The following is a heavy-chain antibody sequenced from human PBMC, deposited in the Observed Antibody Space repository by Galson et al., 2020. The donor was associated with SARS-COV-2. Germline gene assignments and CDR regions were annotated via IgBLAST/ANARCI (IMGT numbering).Heavy chain of an antibody. V-gene: IGHV5-51*01. CDR3: ARLAKDYYDSSGYYLYSYFQH. CDR1: GYSFTSYW. CDR2: IYPGDSDT. Sequence: GESLKISCKGSGYSFTSYWIGWVRQMPGKGLEWMGIIYPGDSDTRYSPSFQGQVTISADKSISTAYLQWSSLKASDTAMYYCARLAKDYYDSSGYYLYSYFQHWGQGTLVTVSS. D-gene: IGHD3-22*01. J-gene: IGHJ1*01.